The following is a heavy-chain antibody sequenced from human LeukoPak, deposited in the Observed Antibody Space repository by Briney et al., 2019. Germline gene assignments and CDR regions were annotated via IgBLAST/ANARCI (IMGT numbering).Heavy chain of an antibody. CDR1: GFTLGDYA. D-gene: IGHD3-10*01. Sequence: PGRSLRLSCTTSGFTLGDYAMSWFRQAPGKGVEGVGFIRRKRYGGAIGYAASVKGRFTISRDDSKSIAYLQMNSLKTEDTAVYYCSRDQLGADPDDYYYYYMDVWGKGTTVTVSS. CDR3: SRDQLGADPDDYYYYYMDV. V-gene: IGHV3-49*03. CDR2: IRRKRYGGAI. J-gene: IGHJ6*03.